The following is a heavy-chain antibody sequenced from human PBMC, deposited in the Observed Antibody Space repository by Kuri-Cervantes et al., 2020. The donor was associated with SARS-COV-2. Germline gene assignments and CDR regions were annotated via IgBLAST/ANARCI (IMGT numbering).Heavy chain of an antibody. CDR1: GGTFSSYA. CDR3: ARVVGATKTPFDY. V-gene: IGHV1-18*01. D-gene: IGHD1-26*01. J-gene: IGHJ4*02. CDR2: ISAYNGNT. Sequence: ASVKVSCKASGGTFSSYAISWVRQAPGQRLEWMGWISAYNGNTNYAQKLQGRVTMTTDTSTSTAYMELRSLRSDDTAVYYCARVVGATKTPFDYWGQGTLVTVSS.